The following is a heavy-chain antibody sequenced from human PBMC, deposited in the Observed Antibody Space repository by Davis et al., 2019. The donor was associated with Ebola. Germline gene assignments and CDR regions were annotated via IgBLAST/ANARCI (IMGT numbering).Heavy chain of an antibody. CDR1: GFTFSSYA. D-gene: IGHD2-21*01. CDR3: AKGSIVVGY. CDR2: ISGSGGST. J-gene: IGHJ4*02. Sequence: GESLKISCAASGFTFSSYAMSWVRQAPGKGLEWVSAISGSGGSTYYADSVKGRFTVSRDNSKNTLYLQMNSLRAEDTAVYYCAKGSIVVGYWGQGTLVTVSS. V-gene: IGHV3-23*01.